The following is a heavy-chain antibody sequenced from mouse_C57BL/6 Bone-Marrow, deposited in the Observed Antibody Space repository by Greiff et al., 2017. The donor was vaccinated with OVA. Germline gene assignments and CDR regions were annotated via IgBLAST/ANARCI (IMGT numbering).Heavy chain of an antibody. CDR3: ARRDDYDGGAYFDY. Sequence: VKLQQSGAELVRPGASVKLSCKASGYTFTDYYINWVKQRPGQGLEWIARIYPGSGNTYYNEKFKGKATLTAEKSSSTAYMQLSSLTSEDSAVYFCARRDDYDGGAYFDYWGQGTTLTVSS. D-gene: IGHD2-4*01. CDR2: IYPGSGNT. CDR1: GYTFTDYY. J-gene: IGHJ2*01. V-gene: IGHV1-76*01.